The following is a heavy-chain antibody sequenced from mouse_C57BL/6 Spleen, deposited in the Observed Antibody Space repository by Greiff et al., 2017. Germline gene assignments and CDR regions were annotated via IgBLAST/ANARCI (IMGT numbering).Heavy chain of an antibody. Sequence: EVQVVESGGGLVQSGRSLRLSCATSGFTFSDFYMEWVRQAPGKGLEWIAASRNKANDYTTEYSASVKGRFIVSRDTSQSILYLQMNALRAEDTAIYYCARDAHYYGSSNWYFDVWGTGTTVTVSS. V-gene: IGHV7-1*01. CDR1: GFTFSDFY. CDR2: SRNKANDYTT. J-gene: IGHJ1*03. CDR3: ARDAHYYGSSNWYFDV. D-gene: IGHD1-1*01.